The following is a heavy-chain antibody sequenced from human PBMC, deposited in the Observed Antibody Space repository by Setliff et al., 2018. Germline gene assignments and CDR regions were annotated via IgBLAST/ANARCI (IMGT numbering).Heavy chain of an antibody. J-gene: IGHJ4*02. CDR2: VSGSGGST. CDR3: ARTCSGSGCYAGLES. CDR1: GFTFINYA. D-gene: IGHD2-15*01. V-gene: IGHV3-23*01. Sequence: PGGSLRLSCAASGFTFINYAMNWVRQAPGKGLEWVSSVSGSGGSTYYADSVKGRFTISRDNSNSTLYLQMNSLTAEDTAVYYCARTCSGSGCYAGLESWGQGTPVTVSS.